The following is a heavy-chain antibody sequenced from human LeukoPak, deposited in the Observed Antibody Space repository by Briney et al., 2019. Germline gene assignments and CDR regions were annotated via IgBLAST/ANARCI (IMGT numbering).Heavy chain of an antibody. CDR1: GFTFSSYG. CDR3: ATGREKPYYGSGSYYFDY. CDR2: FDPEDGET. Sequence: GGSLRLSCAASGFTFSSYGMHWVRQAPGKGLEWMGGFDPEDGETIYAQKFQGRVTMTEDTSTDTAYMELSSLRSEDTAVYYCATGREKPYYGSGSYYFDYWGQGTLVTVSS. V-gene: IGHV1-24*01. D-gene: IGHD3-10*01. J-gene: IGHJ4*02.